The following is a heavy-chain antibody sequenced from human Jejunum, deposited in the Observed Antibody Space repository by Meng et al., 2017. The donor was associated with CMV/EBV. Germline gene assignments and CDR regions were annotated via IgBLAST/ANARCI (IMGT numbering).Heavy chain of an antibody. D-gene: IGHD3-3*01. CDR2: MNPNNGET. J-gene: IGHJ6*02. V-gene: IGHV1-18*01. CDR3: ARFFVFGADTSPPYYYGMDV. Sequence: YDSHWVRQAPGQGLEWMGWMNPNNGETGYAQKFQGRLTMTTETSTTTAFMELGSLTSDDTAIYYCARFFVFGADTSPPYYYGMDVWGQGTTVTVSS. CDR1: YD.